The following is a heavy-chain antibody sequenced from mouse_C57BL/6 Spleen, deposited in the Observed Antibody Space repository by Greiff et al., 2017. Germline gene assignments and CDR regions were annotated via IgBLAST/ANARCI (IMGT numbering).Heavy chain of an antibody. CDR2: FYPGSGSI. J-gene: IGHJ1*03. D-gene: IGHD1-1*01. CDR3: ARHEEGYGSRDWYFDV. CDR1: GYTFTEYP. V-gene: IGHV1-62-2*01. Sequence: VQLQQSGAELVKPGASVKLSCKASGYTFTEYPIHWVKQRSGQGLEWIGWFYPGSGSIKYNEKFKDKATLTADKSSSTVYMELSRLTSEDSAVYFCARHEEGYGSRDWYFDVWGTGTTVTVAS.